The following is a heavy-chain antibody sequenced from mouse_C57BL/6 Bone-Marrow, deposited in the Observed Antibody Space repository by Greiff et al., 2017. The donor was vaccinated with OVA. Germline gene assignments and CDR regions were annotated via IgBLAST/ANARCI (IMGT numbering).Heavy chain of an antibody. CDR3: ARWPDSNYIFLAMDY. CDR1: GYTFTSYW. J-gene: IGHJ4*01. D-gene: IGHD2-5*01. CDR2: IYPGSGST. Sequence: QVQLQQPGAELVKPGASVMMSCKASGYTFTSYWITWVKQRPGQGLEWIGDIYPGSGSTNYNEKFKSKATLTVDTSSSTAYMQLSSLTSEDSAVYYCARWPDSNYIFLAMDYWGQGTSVTVSS. V-gene: IGHV1-55*01.